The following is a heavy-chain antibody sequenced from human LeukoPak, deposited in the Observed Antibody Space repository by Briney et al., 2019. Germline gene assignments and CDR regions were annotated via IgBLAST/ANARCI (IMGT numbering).Heavy chain of an antibody. CDR2: ISGSGATT. CDR1: GFTFNSYA. Sequence: SGGSLRLSCAASGFTFNSYAMSWVRQAPGKGLEWVSGISGSGATTSYADSVKGRFTISRDNSKNTLYLQMNSLRAEDTAVYYCAKDRPYHPWGRGTLVTVSS. J-gene: IGHJ2*01. D-gene: IGHD6-6*01. V-gene: IGHV3-23*01. CDR3: AKDRPYHP.